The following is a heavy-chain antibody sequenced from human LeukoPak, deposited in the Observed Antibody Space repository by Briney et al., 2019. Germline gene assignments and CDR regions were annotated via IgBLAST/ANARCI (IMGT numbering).Heavy chain of an antibody. J-gene: IGHJ6*03. CDR1: GGSISSGSYF. V-gene: IGHV4-61*02. CDR2: VHSSGST. CDR3: ARTAIDYYYYMDV. Sequence: SETLSLTCTVSGGSISSGSYFWTWIRQPAGKGLEWIGRVHSSGSTNYNPSLKSRVTISVDTSKNQFSLKLSSATAGDTAVYYCARTAIDYYYYMDVWGKGTTVTISS. D-gene: IGHD2-21*02.